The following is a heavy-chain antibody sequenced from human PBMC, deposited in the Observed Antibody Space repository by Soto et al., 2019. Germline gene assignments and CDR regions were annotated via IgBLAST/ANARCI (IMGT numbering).Heavy chain of an antibody. Sequence: QVQLVQSGAEVKKPGSSVKVSCKASGGTFSSYTISWVRQAPGQGLEWMGRIIPILGIANYAQKFQGRVTITADKSTSTAYMELSSLRSEDTAVYYCARAATIALYYFDYWGQGTLVTVSS. CDR1: GGTFSSYT. V-gene: IGHV1-69*02. D-gene: IGHD2-15*01. J-gene: IGHJ4*02. CDR2: IIPILGIA. CDR3: ARAATIALYYFDY.